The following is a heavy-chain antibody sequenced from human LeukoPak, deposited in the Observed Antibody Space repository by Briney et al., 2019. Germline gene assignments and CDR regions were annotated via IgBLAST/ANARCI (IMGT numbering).Heavy chain of an antibody. CDR2: ISTYNGNT. Sequence: VASVKVSCKASGYTFTSDGSSWVRQAPGQGLEWMGWISTYNGNTNYAQKLQGRVTMTTDTSTSTAYMELRSLRSDDTAVYYCARAERYYDSSVTFDYWGQGTLVTVSS. CDR3: ARAERYYDSSVTFDY. D-gene: IGHD3-22*01. J-gene: IGHJ4*02. CDR1: GYTFTSDG. V-gene: IGHV1-18*01.